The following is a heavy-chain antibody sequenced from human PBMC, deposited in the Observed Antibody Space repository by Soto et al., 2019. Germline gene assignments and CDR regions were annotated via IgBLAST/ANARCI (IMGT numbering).Heavy chain of an antibody. CDR1: GFTFSDYY. D-gene: IGHD2-2*01. J-gene: IGHJ6*02. CDR3: ARDLNRYQLLRPYYYYGMDV. Sequence: QVQLVESGGGLVKPGGSLRLSCAASGFTFSDYYMSWIRQAPGKGLEWVSYISSSGSTIYYADSVKGRFTISRDNAKNSLYLQMNSLRAEDTAVYYCARDLNRYQLLRPYYYYGMDVWGQGTTVTVSS. CDR2: ISSSGSTI. V-gene: IGHV3-11*01.